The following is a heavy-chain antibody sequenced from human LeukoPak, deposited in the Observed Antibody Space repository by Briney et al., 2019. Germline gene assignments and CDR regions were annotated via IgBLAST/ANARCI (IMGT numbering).Heavy chain of an antibody. Sequence: SVKVSCKASGGTFSSYAIIWVRQAPGQGLEWMGRIIPILGIANYAQKFQGRVTITADKSTSTAYMELSSLRSEDTAVYYCARSGPALRGGSYPPDYYYYGMDVWGQGTTVTVSS. CDR2: IIPILGIA. CDR3: ARSGPALRGGSYPPDYYYYGMDV. D-gene: IGHD1-26*01. J-gene: IGHJ6*02. V-gene: IGHV1-69*04. CDR1: GGTFSSYA.